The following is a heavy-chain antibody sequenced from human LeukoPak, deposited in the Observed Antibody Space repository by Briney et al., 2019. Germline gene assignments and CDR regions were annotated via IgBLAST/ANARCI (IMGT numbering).Heavy chain of an antibody. CDR2: IKSKTDGGTT. D-gene: IGHD6-6*01. V-gene: IGHV3-15*01. Sequence: GGSLRLSCAASGFTFSNAWMSWVRQAPGKGLEWVGRIKSKTDGGTTDYAAPVKGRFTISRDDSKNTLYLQMNSLKTEDTAVYYCTTDSPSSSNAFDIWGQGTMVTVSS. CDR3: TTDSPSSSNAFDI. CDR1: GFTFSNAW. J-gene: IGHJ3*02.